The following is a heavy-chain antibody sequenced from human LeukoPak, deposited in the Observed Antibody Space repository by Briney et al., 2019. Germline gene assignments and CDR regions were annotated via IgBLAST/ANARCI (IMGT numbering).Heavy chain of an antibody. CDR3: GEWDIVVVVAELGYYYYYMDV. V-gene: IGHV3-7*01. Sequence: GGSLRLSCAASGFTFSSYWMSWVRQAPGKGLEWVANIKQDGSEKYYVDSVKGRFTISRDNAKNSLYLQMNSLRAEDTAVYYCGEWDIVVVVAELGYYYYYMDVWGKGTTVTVSS. CDR1: GFTFSSYW. CDR2: IKQDGSEK. D-gene: IGHD2-15*01. J-gene: IGHJ6*03.